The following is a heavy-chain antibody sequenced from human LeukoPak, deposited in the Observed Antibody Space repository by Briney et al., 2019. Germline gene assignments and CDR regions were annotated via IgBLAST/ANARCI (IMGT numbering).Heavy chain of an antibody. D-gene: IGHD1-26*01. CDR2: ISSSGSTI. J-gene: IGHJ3*02. CDR3: ARCWGSGIYLFDAFDI. CDR1: GFTFSSYE. Sequence: GGSLRLSCAASGFTFSSYEMNWVRQAPGKGLEWVSYISSSGSTIYYTDSVKGRFTISRDNAKNSLYLQMNSLRAEDTAVYYCARCWGSGIYLFDAFDIWGQGTMVTVSS. V-gene: IGHV3-48*03.